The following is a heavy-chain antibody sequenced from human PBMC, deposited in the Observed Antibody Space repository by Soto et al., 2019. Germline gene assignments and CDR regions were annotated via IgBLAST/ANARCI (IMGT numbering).Heavy chain of an antibody. CDR1: GGTFSSYA. D-gene: IGHD2-2*03. CDR3: AREILGVDIVVVPATRTQYYYYGMDV. J-gene: IGHJ6*02. V-gene: IGHV1-69*13. Sequence: GASVKVSCKASGGTFSSYAISWVRQSPGQGLEWMGGIIPIFGTANYAQKFQGRVTITADESTSTAYMELSSLRSEDTAVYYCAREILGVDIVVVPATRTQYYYYGMDVWAKGPRSPSP. CDR2: IIPIFGTA.